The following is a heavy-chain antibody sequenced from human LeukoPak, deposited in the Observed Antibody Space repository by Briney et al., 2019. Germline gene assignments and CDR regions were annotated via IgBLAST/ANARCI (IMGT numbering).Heavy chain of an antibody. CDR2: IYPGDSDT. J-gene: IGHJ6*02. Sequence: GESLKISCKGSGYSFTSYWIGWVRQMPGKGLEWMGIIYPGDSDTRYSPSFQGQVTISADKSISTAYVQWSSLKASDTAMYYCARSRTTVTTGYYYYGMDVWGQGTTVTVSS. D-gene: IGHD4-17*01. CDR1: GYSFTSYW. CDR3: ARSRTTVTTGYYYYGMDV. V-gene: IGHV5-51*01.